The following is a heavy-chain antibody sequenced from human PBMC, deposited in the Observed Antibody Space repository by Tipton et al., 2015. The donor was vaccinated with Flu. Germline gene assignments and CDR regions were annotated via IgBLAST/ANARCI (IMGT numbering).Heavy chain of an antibody. J-gene: IGHJ4*02. CDR1: GGSISSSSYY. V-gene: IGHV4-39*07. CDR3: ARVGGYKYPYYFDY. Sequence: TLSLTCTVSGGSISSSSYYWGWIRQPPGKGLEWIGSIYYSGSTHYNQSLKSRVTISVDTSKNQFSLKLSSVTAADTAVYYCARVGGYKYPYYFDYWGQGTLVTVSS. D-gene: IGHD5-24*01. CDR2: IYYSGST.